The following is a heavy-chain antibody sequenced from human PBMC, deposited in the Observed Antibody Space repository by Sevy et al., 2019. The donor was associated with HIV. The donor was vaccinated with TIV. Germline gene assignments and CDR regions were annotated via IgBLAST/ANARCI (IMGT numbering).Heavy chain of an antibody. D-gene: IGHD2-2*01. J-gene: IGHJ4*02. CDR3: ARDRSTTWINYFFDF. CDR1: GFTFSNYA. V-gene: IGHV3-30*01. CDR2: VSYDGSKK. Sequence: GGSLRLSCAAFGFTFSNYAIHWVRQAPGKGLEWVAVVSYDGSKKYYADSVKGRFTISRDNSKNTLYLQMNSLRVEDTAVYYCARDRSTTWINYFFDFWGQRTLVTVSS.